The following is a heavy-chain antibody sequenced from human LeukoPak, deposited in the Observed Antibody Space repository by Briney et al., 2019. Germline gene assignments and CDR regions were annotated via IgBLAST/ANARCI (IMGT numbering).Heavy chain of an antibody. CDR2: IFTSGST. Sequence: SQTLSLTCTVSGGSISSGSYYWSWIRQPAGKGLEWIGRIFTSGSTNYNPSLKSRVTISVDTSKNQFSLKLSSVTAADTAVYYCARTSASHPPYYYYYYMDVWGKGTTVTVSS. CDR1: GGSISSGSYY. J-gene: IGHJ6*03. V-gene: IGHV4-61*02. CDR3: ARTSASHPPYYYYYYMDV.